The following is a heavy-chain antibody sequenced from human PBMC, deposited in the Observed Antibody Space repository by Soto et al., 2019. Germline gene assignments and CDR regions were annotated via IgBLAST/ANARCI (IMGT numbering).Heavy chain of an antibody. V-gene: IGHV4-30-2*01. D-gene: IGHD3-10*01. CDR3: ARLYYYGSGSYYNGGSSDYYYGMDV. CDR1: GGSISSGGYS. Sequence: SETLSLTCAVSGGSISSGGYSWSWIRQPPGKGLEWIGYIYHSGSTYYNPSLKSRVTISVDTSKNQFSLKLSSVTAADTAVYYCARLYYYGSGSYYNGGSSDYYYGMDVWGQGTPVT. J-gene: IGHJ6*02. CDR2: IYHSGST.